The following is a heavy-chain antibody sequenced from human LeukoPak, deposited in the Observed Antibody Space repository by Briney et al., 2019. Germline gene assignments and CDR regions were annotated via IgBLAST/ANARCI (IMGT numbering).Heavy chain of an antibody. CDR1: GFTFSSYA. CDR3: ARAVDTAMAGPFDY. D-gene: IGHD5-18*01. V-gene: IGHV3-30-3*01. Sequence: GGSLRLPCAASGFTFSSYAMHWVRQAPGKGLEWVAVISYDGSNKYYADSVKGRFTISRDNSKNTLYLQMNSLRAEDTAVYYCARAVDTAMAGPFDYWGQGTLVTVSS. J-gene: IGHJ4*02. CDR2: ISYDGSNK.